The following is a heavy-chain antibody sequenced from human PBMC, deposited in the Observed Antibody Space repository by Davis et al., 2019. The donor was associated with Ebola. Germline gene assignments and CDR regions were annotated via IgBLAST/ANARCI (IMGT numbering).Heavy chain of an antibody. CDR2: IKSKTDGGTT. J-gene: IGHJ3*02. V-gene: IGHV3-15*01. CDR3: TTDPTADAFDI. Sequence: GESLKISCAASGFTFSNAWMSWVRQAPGKGLEWVGRIKSKTDGGTTDYAAPVKGRFTISRDDSKNTLYLQMNSLKTEDTAVYYCTTDPTADAFDIWGQGTMVTVSS. CDR1: GFTFSNAW.